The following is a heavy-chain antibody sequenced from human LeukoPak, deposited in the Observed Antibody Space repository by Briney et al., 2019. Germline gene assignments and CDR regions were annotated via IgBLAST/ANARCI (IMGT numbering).Heavy chain of an antibody. V-gene: IGHV1-69*13. Sequence: SVKVSCKASGGTFSSYAISWVRQAPGQGLEWMGGIIPIFGTANYAQKFQGRVTTTADESTSTAYMELSSLRSEDTAVYYCELGITFGGVIVMDYWGQGTLVTVSS. D-gene: IGHD3-16*02. J-gene: IGHJ4*02. CDR2: IIPIFGTA. CDR3: ELGITFGGVIVMDY. CDR1: GGTFSSYA.